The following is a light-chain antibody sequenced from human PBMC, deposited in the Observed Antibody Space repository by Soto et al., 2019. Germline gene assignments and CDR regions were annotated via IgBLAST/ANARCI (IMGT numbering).Light chain of an antibody. Sequence: QSVLTQPPSASGSPGQSVTISCTGTSSDVGAYNYVSWYQQHAGKAPKLVIYEVTKRPSGVPDRVSGSKSANTASRTVSGLQAEDEADYYCSSFASSNTWVFGGGTKVTVI. CDR2: EVT. V-gene: IGLV2-8*01. J-gene: IGLJ3*02. CDR3: SSFASSNTWV. CDR1: SSDVGAYNY.